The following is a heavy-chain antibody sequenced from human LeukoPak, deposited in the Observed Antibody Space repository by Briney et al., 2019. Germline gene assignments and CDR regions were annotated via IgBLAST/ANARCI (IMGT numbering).Heavy chain of an antibody. D-gene: IGHD1-26*01. CDR3: AKGTFGWELLRPFDY. CDR1: GFTFSSYA. CDR2: VSGTCGST. V-gene: IGHV3-23*01. Sequence: GGSLRLSCGASGFTFSSYAMRWVRQAPGKGLDGVSAVSGTCGSTYYAYSVKGRFTIFRDNAKNTLYLQMNSLRAEDTAVYYCAKGTFGWELLRPFDYWGQGTLVPVSS. J-gene: IGHJ4*02.